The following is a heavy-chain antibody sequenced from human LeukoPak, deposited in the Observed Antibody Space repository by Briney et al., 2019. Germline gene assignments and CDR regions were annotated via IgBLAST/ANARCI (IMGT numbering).Heavy chain of an antibody. J-gene: IGHJ4*02. CDR3: ASGRSGSGYDY. Sequence: SETLSLTCAVYGGSFSGYYWSWIRQPPGKGLEWIGEINHSGSTNYNPSLKSRVTISVDTSKNQFSLKLSSVTAADTAVYYCASGRSGSGYDYWGQGTLVTVSS. V-gene: IGHV4-34*01. CDR2: INHSGST. D-gene: IGHD5-12*01. CDR1: GGSFSGYY.